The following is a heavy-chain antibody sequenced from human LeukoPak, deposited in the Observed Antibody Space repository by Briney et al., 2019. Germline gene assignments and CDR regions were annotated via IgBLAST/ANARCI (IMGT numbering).Heavy chain of an antibody. CDR2: ISYNGGNE. CDR3: VRVGYSSSWYVDY. D-gene: IGHD6-13*01. Sequence: AGGSLRLSCAASGFTFSSSGVHWVRQTPGKGLEWVAVISYNGGNEDYIDSVKGRFTISRDNSKNTLYLQMNSLRAEDTAVYYCVRVGYSSSWYVDYWGQGTLVTVSS. J-gene: IGHJ4*02. V-gene: IGHV3-33*08. CDR1: GFTFSSSG.